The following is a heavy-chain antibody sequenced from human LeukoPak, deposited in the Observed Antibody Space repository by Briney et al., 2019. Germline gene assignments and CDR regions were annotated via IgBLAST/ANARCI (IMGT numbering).Heavy chain of an antibody. CDR2: IYYSGST. CDR3: ARETGATVFDF. V-gene: IGHV4-59*01. Sequence: SETLSLTCTVSGDSISSYAWNWIRQPPGKGLEWIGYIYYSGSTNYNPSLKSRVTISLDTSKNQFSLNLISVTAADTAVYYCARETGATVFDFWGQGSLVTVSS. D-gene: IGHD1-26*01. CDR1: GDSISSYA. J-gene: IGHJ4*02.